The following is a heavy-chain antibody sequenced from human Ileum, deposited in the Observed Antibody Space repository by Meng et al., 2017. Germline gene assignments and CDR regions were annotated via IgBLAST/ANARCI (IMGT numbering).Heavy chain of an antibody. CDR3: ARLLDSSDWGWFDP. Sequence: QVQRQESGPGLEKPSETRARTCSVSGASISSHYWTWIRQPPGKGLEYIGYIYYRGGASYNPSLRSRVTMSVDTSKNQFSLNLSSVTAADTAVYYCARLLDSSDWGWFDPWGQGTLVTVSS. D-gene: IGHD3-22*01. V-gene: IGHV4-59*08. CDR1: GASISSHY. CDR2: IYYRGGA. J-gene: IGHJ5*02.